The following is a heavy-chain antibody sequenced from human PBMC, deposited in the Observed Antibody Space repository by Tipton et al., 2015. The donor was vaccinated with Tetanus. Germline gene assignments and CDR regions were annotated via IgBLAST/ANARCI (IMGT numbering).Heavy chain of an antibody. CDR3: ARIRQVGKPGPFFDY. CDR1: GGSISGFY. CDR2: MYYSGSA. D-gene: IGHD7-27*01. V-gene: IGHV4-59*01. Sequence: GLVKPSETLSLTCAISGGSISGFYWAWIRQPPGKGLEWIGHMYYSGSANYNPSLKSRLTISMDTSNDQLSLKLSSVTAADTAVYYCARIRQVGKPGPFFDYWGQGTLVTVSS. J-gene: IGHJ4*02.